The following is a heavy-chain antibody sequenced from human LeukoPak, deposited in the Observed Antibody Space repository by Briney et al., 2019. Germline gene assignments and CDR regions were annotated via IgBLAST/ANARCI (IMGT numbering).Heavy chain of an antibody. Sequence: PGGSLRLSCAASGFTFSSYAMSWVRQAPGKGLEWVSAISGSGGSTYYADSVKGRFTISRDDSKNTLYLQMNSLRAEDTAVYYCAKEPAMYYYYYMDVWGKGTTVTVSS. CDR1: GFTFSSYA. D-gene: IGHD2-2*01. V-gene: IGHV3-23*01. CDR2: ISGSGGST. J-gene: IGHJ6*03. CDR3: AKEPAMYYYYYMDV.